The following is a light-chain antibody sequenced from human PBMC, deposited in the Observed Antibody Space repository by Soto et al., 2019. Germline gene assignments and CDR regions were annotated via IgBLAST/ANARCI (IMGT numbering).Light chain of an antibody. CDR2: EVS. Sequence: QSALTQPASVSGSPGQSITISCTGTSSDVGGYNYVSWFQHHPGKAPKLMIYEVSNRPSGVSNRFSGSKSGNTASLTISGLQDEDEADYYCSSYTSSSTRVFGGGTKLTVL. V-gene: IGLV2-14*01. CDR3: SSYTSSSTRV. CDR1: SSDVGGYNY. J-gene: IGLJ3*02.